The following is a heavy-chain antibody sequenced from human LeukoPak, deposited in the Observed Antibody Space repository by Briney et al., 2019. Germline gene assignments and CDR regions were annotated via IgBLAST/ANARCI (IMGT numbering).Heavy chain of an antibody. CDR3: ATSFLTFGGVIVDY. V-gene: IGHV1-2*02. D-gene: IGHD3-16*02. Sequence: GASLKVSCKHSRYTFTGNYIHWVRQDPEQGLEWMGSINPNSGGTNYAQKFQGRVTMTRDTSISTAYMELSRLRYDDTAVYYCATSFLTFGGVIVDYWCQGTLVTVSS. CDR2: INPNSGGT. CDR1: RYTFTGNY. J-gene: IGHJ4*02.